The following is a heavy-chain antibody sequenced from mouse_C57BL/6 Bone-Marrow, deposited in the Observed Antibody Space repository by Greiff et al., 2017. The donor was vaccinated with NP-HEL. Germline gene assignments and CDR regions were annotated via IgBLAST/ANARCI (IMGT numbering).Heavy chain of an antibody. CDR2: IWGDGST. Sequence: VHLVESGPGLVAPSQRLSITCTVSGFSLTSYGVSWVRQPPGKGLEWLGVIWGDGSTHYHSALISRLSISKDNSKSQVFLKLNSLQTEDTATYYCAVRMVTTGRNAMDYWGQGTSVTVSS. J-gene: IGHJ4*01. CDR3: AVRMVTTGRNAMDY. V-gene: IGHV2-3*01. D-gene: IGHD2-2*01. CDR1: GFSLTSYG.